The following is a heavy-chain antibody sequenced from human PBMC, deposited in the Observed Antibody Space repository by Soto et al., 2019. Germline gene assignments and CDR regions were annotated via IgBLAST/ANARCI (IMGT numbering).Heavy chain of an antibody. V-gene: IGHV4-31*03. CDR3: ARVLQDYDSSGYYYRPDY. CDR2: IYYSGST. D-gene: IGHD3-22*01. CDR1: GGSISSGGYY. J-gene: IGHJ4*02. Sequence: SETLSLTCTVSGGSISSGGYYWSWIRQHPGKGLEWIGYIYYSGSTYYNPSLKSRVTISVDTSKNQFSLKLSSVTAADTAVYYCARVLQDYDSSGYYYRPDYWGQGTLVTVSS.